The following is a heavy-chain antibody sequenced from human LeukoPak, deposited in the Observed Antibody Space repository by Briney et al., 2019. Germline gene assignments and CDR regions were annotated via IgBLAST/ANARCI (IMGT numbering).Heavy chain of an antibody. V-gene: IGHV4-61*02. CDR2: IYTSGTI. CDR1: GDSISSGTYS. D-gene: IGHD2-21*01. CDR3: ARDLKHIVAMDV. Sequence: SETLSLTCTVSGDSISSGTYSWGWIRQPAGRPLEWIGRIYTSGTINYNPSLKSRVTISVDASKNQLSPKLSSATAADTAVYYCARDLKHIVAMDVWGKGTTVTVSS. J-gene: IGHJ6*03.